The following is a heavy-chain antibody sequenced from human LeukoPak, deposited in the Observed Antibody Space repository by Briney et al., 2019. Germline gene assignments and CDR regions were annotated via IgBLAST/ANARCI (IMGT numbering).Heavy chain of an antibody. CDR3: ARATATGYSSGWYGY. Sequence: GSSVKVSCKASGGTFSSYAISWVRQAPGQGLEWMGGIIPIFGTANYAQKFQGRVTITADESTSTAYMELRSLRSEDTAVYYCARATATGYSSGWYGYWGQGTLVTVSS. D-gene: IGHD6-19*01. CDR2: IIPIFGTA. CDR1: GGTFSSYA. V-gene: IGHV1-69*01. J-gene: IGHJ4*02.